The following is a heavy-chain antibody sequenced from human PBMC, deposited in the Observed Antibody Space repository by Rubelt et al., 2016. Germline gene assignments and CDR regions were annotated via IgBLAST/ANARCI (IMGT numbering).Heavy chain of an antibody. CDR2: IYPGDSDT. V-gene: IGHV5-51*01. Sequence: QMPGKGLEWMGIIYPGDSDTRYSPSFQGQVTISADKSISTAYLQWSSLKASDTAMYYCARSLAVAGTGRWFDPWGQGTLVTVSS. J-gene: IGHJ5*02. D-gene: IGHD6-19*01. CDR3: ARSLAVAGTGRWFDP.